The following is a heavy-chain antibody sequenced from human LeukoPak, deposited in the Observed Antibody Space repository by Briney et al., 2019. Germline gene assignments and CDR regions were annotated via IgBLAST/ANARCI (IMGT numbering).Heavy chain of an antibody. Sequence: SETLSLTCAVYGGSFSGYYWSWIRQVPGKGPEWIGEIDHSGRTNANSSLRSRVTISVDMSKNRFSLRLNSVTAADTAVYYCARKSILTSGRKPYDYWDQGALVTVSS. D-gene: IGHD2-15*01. CDR2: IDHSGRT. J-gene: IGHJ4*02. CDR1: GGSFSGYY. V-gene: IGHV4-34*01. CDR3: ARKSILTSGRKPYDY.